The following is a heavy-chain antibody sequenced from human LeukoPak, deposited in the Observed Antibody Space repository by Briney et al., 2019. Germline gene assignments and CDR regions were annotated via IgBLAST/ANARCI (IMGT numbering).Heavy chain of an antibody. CDR3: ARLPDSGYSYGSHFGY. CDR1: GYSFTSYW. D-gene: IGHD5-18*01. CDR2: IYPGDSDT. J-gene: IGHJ4*02. Sequence: GESLKISCKGSGYSFTSYWIGWVRQMPGKGLEWMGIIYPGDSDTRYSPSFQGQVTISADKSISTAYLQWSSLKASDTAMYYCARLPDSGYSYGSHFGYWGQGTLVTVSS. V-gene: IGHV5-51*01.